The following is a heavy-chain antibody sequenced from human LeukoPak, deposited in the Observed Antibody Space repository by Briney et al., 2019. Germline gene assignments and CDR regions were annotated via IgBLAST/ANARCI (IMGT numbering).Heavy chain of an antibody. D-gene: IGHD6-19*01. CDR1: GGSISSSSYY. J-gene: IGHJ4*02. V-gene: IGHV4-39*07. Sequence: PSETLSLTCTVSGGSISSSSYYWGWIRQPPGKGLEWIGSICYSGSTYYNPSLKSRVTISVDTSKNQFSLKLSSVTAADTAVYYCARSAAVAGTYFDYWGQGTLVTVSS. CDR2: ICYSGST. CDR3: ARSAAVAGTYFDY.